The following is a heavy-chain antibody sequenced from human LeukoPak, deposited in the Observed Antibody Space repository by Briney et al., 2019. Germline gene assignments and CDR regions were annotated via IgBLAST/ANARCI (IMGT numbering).Heavy chain of an antibody. CDR3: ARLTVPGNYYYYYYGMDV. CDR1: GFTFSSYA. Sequence: QPGGSLRLSCAASGFTFSSYAMSWVRQAPGKGLEWVSAISGSGGSTYYADSVKGRFTISRDNSKNTLYLQMNSLRAEDTAVYYCARLTVPGNYYYYYYGMDVWGQGTTVTVSS. CDR2: ISGSGGST. J-gene: IGHJ6*02. V-gene: IGHV3-23*01. D-gene: IGHD4-11*01.